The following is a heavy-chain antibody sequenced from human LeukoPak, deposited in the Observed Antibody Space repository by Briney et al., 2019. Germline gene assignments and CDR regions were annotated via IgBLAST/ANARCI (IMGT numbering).Heavy chain of an antibody. D-gene: IGHD5-12*01. CDR3: ARDPWATYSDYDSSY. Sequence: ASVKVSCKASGYTFTGYYMHWVRQAPGQGLEWMGWINPNSGGTKYAQKSQGRVTMTRDTSIITTYMELSRLRSDDTAVYYCARDPWATYSDYDSSYWGQGTLVTVSS. CDR2: INPNSGGT. J-gene: IGHJ4*02. V-gene: IGHV1-2*02. CDR1: GYTFTGYY.